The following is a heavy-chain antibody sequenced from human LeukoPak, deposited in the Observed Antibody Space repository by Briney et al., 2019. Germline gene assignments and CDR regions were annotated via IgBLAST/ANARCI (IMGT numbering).Heavy chain of an antibody. CDR1: GDSISSSSYY. CDR2: IYYRGST. CDR3: ARRRYYDSTGYLD. J-gene: IGHJ1*01. D-gene: IGHD3-22*01. V-gene: IGHV4-39*01. Sequence: SETLSLTCTISGDSISSSSYYWGWIRQPPGKGLEWIVDIYYRGSTYYNPSLKSRVSISIDTSNNQCSLTLNSVTAADTALYFCARRRYYDSTGYLDWGQGTLVTVSS.